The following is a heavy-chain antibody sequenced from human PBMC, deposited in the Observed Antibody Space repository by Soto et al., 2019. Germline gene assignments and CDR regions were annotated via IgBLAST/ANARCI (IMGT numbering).Heavy chain of an antibody. D-gene: IGHD2-2*03. V-gene: IGHV4-31*03. CDR3: ARDHPQGGLDIFDY. Sequence: SETLSLTCTVSGGSISSGGYYWSWIRQHPGKGLEWIGYIYYSGSTYYNPSLKSRVTISVDTSKNQFSLKLSSVTAAGTAVYYWARDHPQGGLDIFDYWGQGTLVTFSS. CDR1: GGSISSGGYY. CDR2: IYYSGST. J-gene: IGHJ4*02.